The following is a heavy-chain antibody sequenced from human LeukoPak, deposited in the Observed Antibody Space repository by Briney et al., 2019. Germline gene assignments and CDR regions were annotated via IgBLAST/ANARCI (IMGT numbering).Heavy chain of an antibody. D-gene: IGHD3-22*01. Sequence: PSETLSLTCTVSGDSISSGSYSWSWIRQTAGKGLEWIGHIYTSGSTNYNPSLKSRVTISVDTSKNQFSLKLTSVTAADTAVYFCARERITMIIVVPNYYYYYYMDVWGRGTTVTVSS. CDR3: ARERITMIIVVPNYYYYYYMDV. V-gene: IGHV4-61*09. CDR2: IYTSGST. J-gene: IGHJ6*03. CDR1: GDSISSGSYS.